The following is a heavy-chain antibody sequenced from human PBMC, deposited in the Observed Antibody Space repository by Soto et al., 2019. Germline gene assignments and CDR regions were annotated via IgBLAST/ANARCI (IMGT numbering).Heavy chain of an antibody. CDR1: SGSISSSNW. CDR3: ARDSPFGDYRNWFDP. D-gene: IGHD4-17*01. CDR2: IYHSGST. J-gene: IGHJ5*02. V-gene: IGHV4-4*02. Sequence: QVQLQESGPGLVKPSGTLSLTCAVSSGSISSSNWWSWVRQPPGKGLEWIGEIYHSGSTNYNPSLKSRVTMSVYKSKNQFSLKLSSVTAADTAVYYCARDSPFGDYRNWFDPWGQGTLVTVSS.